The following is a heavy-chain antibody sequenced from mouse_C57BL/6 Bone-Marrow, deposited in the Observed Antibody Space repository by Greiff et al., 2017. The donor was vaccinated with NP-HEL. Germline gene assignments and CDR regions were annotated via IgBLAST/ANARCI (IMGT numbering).Heavy chain of an antibody. CDR3: ARYDYDYFDY. Sequence: QVTLNVSGPGILQSSQTLSLTCSFSGFSLSTSGMGVSWIRQPSGKGLEWLAHIYWDDDKRYNPSLKSRLTISKDTSRNQVFLKITSVDTADTATYYCARYDYDYFDYWGQGTTLTVSS. D-gene: IGHD2-4*01. J-gene: IGHJ2*01. V-gene: IGHV8-12*01. CDR2: IYWDDDK. CDR1: GFSLSTSGMG.